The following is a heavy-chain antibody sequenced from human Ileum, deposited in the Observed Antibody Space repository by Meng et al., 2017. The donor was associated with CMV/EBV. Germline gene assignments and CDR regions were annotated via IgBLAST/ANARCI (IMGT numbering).Heavy chain of an antibody. CDR3: TKGDPFGSYFDY. J-gene: IGHJ4*02. CDR2: IKSERDGGTT. V-gene: IGHV3-15*01. Sequence: GESLKISCAASGFSFSNAWMSWVRQAPGKGLEWVGRIKSERDGGTTDYAAPVKGRITISRDDSKDTLYLQINSLETEDTAVYYCTKGDPFGSYFDYWGQGTLVTVSS. CDR1: GFSFSNAW. D-gene: IGHD1-26*01.